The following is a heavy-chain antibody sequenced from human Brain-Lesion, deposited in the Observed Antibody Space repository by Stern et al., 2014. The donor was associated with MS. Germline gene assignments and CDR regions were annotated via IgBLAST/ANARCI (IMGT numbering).Heavy chain of an antibody. CDR2: AYYSGAP. CDR3: AKHACTGAACPFDL. D-gene: IGHD2-8*02. V-gene: IGHV4-39*01. CDR1: GDSISSYTHY. J-gene: IGHJ4*02. Sequence: QLQLQESGPGLVKPSETLSLTCTVSGDSISSYTHYWAWIRQPPGKGLEWIGSAYYSGAPYYNPSLKSPVTISLAPTTTHMSLGLNSVTAADTAVYYCAKHACTGAACPFDLWGQGTLVTVSS.